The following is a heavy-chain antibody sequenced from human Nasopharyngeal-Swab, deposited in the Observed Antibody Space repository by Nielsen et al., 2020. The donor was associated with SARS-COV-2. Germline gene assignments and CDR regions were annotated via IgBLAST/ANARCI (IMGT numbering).Heavy chain of an antibody. V-gene: IGHV3-7*01. D-gene: IGHD2-2*01. CDR3: ARVHCSSSSCYDYGMDV. CDR1: PFTFSSYW. J-gene: IGHJ6*02. Sequence: GALKISCAASPFTFSSYWMTWVRQAPGKGLEWVANIKEDGSEKYYVDSVKGRFTISRDNAKNSLYLQMNSLRVEDTAVYYCARVHCSSSSCYDYGMDVWGQGTTVTVSS. CDR2: IKEDGSEK.